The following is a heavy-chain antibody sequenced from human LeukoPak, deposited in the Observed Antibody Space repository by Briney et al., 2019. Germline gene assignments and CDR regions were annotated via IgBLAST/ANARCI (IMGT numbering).Heavy chain of an antibody. CDR3: AKGRIAAASTNWFDP. CDR2: VSGSGTTT. D-gene: IGHD6-13*01. V-gene: IGHV3-23*01. Sequence: GGSLRLSCAASGFTFSNYWMNWVRQAPGKGLEWVSVVSGSGTTTYYADSVKGRFTISRDNSKNTLYLQMNSLRSEDTAVYYCAKGRIAAASTNWFDPWGQGTLVTVSS. CDR1: GFTFSNYW. J-gene: IGHJ5*02.